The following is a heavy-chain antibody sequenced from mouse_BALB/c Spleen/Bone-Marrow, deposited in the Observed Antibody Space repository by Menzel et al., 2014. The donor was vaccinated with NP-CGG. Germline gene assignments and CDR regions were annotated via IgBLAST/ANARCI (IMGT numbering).Heavy chain of an antibody. CDR1: GFNIKDTY. J-gene: IGHJ1*01. CDR2: IDPANGDT. Sequence: VQLKDSGAELVKPGASVKLSCTASGFNIKDTYMDWVKQRPEQGLEWIGRIDPANGDTNYDPKFQGKATITADTSSNTAYLHFNSLTSEDTAVYYCANGSYWYFDVWGAGTTVTVSS. CDR3: ANGSYWYFDV. V-gene: IGHV14-3*02. D-gene: IGHD1-2*01.